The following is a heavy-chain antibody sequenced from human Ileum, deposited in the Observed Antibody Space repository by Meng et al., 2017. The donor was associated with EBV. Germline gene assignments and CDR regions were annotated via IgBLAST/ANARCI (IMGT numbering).Heavy chain of an antibody. CDR1: GFSFSTYT. Sequence: EVQLVESGGGLVQPGGSLRLSCAASGFSFSTYTMSWVRQAPGKGLEWISSISGSGGSTYYADSVKGRFTISRDNSKNTLYLQMNSLRAEDTAVYYCAKTSTGTTLGWLDPWGQGTMVTVYS. D-gene: IGHD1-7*01. J-gene: IGHJ5*02. V-gene: IGHV3-23*04. CDR3: AKTSTGTTLGWLDP. CDR2: ISGSGGST.